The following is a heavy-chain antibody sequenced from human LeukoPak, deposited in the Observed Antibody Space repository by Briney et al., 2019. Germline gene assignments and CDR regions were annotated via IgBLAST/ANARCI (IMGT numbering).Heavy chain of an antibody. CDR2: INPNRGGT. V-gene: IGHV1-2*02. J-gene: IGHJ5*02. CDR3: ARDRGGSSSWYFWFDP. Sequence: ASVKVSCKASGYTFTGYYMHWVRQAPGQGLEWMGWINPNRGGTNYAQKFQGRVTMTRDTSISTAYMELSRLRSDDTAVYYCARDRGGSSSWYFWFDPWGQGTLVTVSS. D-gene: IGHD6-13*01. CDR1: GYTFTGYY.